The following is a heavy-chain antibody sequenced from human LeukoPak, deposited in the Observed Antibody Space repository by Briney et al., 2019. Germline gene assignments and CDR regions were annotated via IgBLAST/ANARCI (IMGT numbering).Heavy chain of an antibody. CDR1: GGSFSGYY. D-gene: IGHD6-19*01. J-gene: IGHJ5*02. Sequence: SETLSLTCAVYGGSFSGYYWSWIRQPPGKGLEWIGEINHSGSTNYNPSLKSRVTISVDTSKNQFSLKLSSVTAADTVVYYCARISSGWQGRWFDPWGQGTLVTVSS. CDR2: INHSGST. V-gene: IGHV4-34*01. CDR3: ARISSGWQGRWFDP.